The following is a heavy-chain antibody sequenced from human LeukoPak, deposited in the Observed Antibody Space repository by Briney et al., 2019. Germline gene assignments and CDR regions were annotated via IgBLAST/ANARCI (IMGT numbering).Heavy chain of an antibody. D-gene: IGHD4-11*01. CDR1: GGSFSGYY. J-gene: IGHJ4*02. Sequence: PSETLSLTCAVYGGSFSGYYWSWIRQPPGKGLEWIGEINHSGSTNYNPSLKSRVTISVDTSKNQFSLKPSSVTAADTAVYYCARGYSNWDYWGQGTLVTVSS. CDR3: ARGYSNWDY. V-gene: IGHV4-34*01. CDR2: INHSGST.